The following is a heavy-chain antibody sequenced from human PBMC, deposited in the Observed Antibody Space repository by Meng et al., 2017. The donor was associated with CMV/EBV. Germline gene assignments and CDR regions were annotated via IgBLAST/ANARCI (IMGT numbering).Heavy chain of an antibody. J-gene: IGHJ4*02. CDR3: ARDTEVVPAGEGYYFDY. CDR2: ISGSGGST. CDR1: GFTFSSYA. Sequence: GESLKISCAASGFTFSSYAMSWVRQAPGKGLEWVSAISGSGGSTYYADSVKGRFTISRDNSKNTLYLQMNSLRAEDTAVYYCARDTEVVPAGEGYYFDYWGQGTLVTVSS. D-gene: IGHD2-2*01. V-gene: IGHV3-23*01.